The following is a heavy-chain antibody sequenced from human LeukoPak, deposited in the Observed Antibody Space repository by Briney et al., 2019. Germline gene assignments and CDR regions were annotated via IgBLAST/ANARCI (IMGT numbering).Heavy chain of an antibody. CDR1: AGSISTYY. CDR2: IYTSGST. Sequence: SETLSLTCTVSAGSISTYYWSWIPQPAGKGLEWIGRIYTSGSTNYNPSLKSRVTMSVDTSKHQFSLKLSSVTAADTAVYFCARDYEDAFDIWGQGTMVTVSS. V-gene: IGHV4-4*07. D-gene: IGHD3-16*01. J-gene: IGHJ3*02. CDR3: ARDYEDAFDI.